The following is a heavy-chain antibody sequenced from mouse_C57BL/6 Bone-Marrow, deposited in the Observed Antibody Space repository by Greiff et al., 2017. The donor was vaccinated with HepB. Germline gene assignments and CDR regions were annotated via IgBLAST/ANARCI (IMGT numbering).Heavy chain of an antibody. J-gene: IGHJ2*01. V-gene: IGHV6-3*01. Sequence: EVKLVESGGGLVQPGGSMKLSCVASGFTFSNYWMNWVRQSPETGLEWVAQIRLKSDNYATNYAESVKWRFTISRDDAKSSVYLQMNNLRAEDTGIDYCTGRIYYYGSSRYYFDYWGQGTTLTVSS. D-gene: IGHD1-1*01. CDR3: TGRIYYYGSSRYYFDY. CDR1: GFTFSNYW. CDR2: IRLKSDNYAT.